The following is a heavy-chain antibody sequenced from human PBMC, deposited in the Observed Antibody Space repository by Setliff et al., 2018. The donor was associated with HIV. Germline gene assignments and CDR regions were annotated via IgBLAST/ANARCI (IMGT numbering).Heavy chain of an antibody. J-gene: IGHJ6*03. CDR2: IKEDGSEK. CDR3: ARDNHYYYYMDV. V-gene: IGHV3-7*03. CDR1: GFTFSSYW. Sequence: GGSLRLSCAASGFTFSSYWMNWVRQAPGKGLEWVANIKEDGSEKYYVDSVKGRFTISRDNAKNSLYPQMNSLRAEDTAVYSCARDNHYYYYMDVWGKGTTVTVSS.